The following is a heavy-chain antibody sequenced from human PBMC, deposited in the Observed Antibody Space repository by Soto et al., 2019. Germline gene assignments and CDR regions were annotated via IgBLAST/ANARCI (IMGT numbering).Heavy chain of an antibody. J-gene: IGHJ6*02. V-gene: IGHV1-46*01. Sequence: GASVKVSCKASGYTFTSYYMHWVRQAPGQGLEWMGIINPSGGSTSYAQKFQGRVTMTRDTSTSTVCMELSSLRSEDTAVYYCASGWVWGFRMDVWGQGTTVTVSS. CDR3: ASGWVWGFRMDV. D-gene: IGHD3-16*01. CDR2: INPSGGST. CDR1: GYTFTSYY.